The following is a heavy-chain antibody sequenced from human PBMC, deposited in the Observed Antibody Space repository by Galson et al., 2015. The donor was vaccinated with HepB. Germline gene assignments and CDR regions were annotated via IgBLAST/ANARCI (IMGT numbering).Heavy chain of an antibody. CDR3: ARERKGSFSRRSALTDGDGFDI. CDR1: GFTFRSYW. Sequence: LRLSCAASGFTFRSYWMHWVRQAPGKGLVWVSRINSDGKTMTYADSVKGRFTISRDNAKNTLYLQMNSLRAEDTAVYYCARERKGSFSRRSALTDGDGFDIWGQGTLVTVSS. J-gene: IGHJ3*02. CDR2: INSDGKTM. V-gene: IGHV3-74*03.